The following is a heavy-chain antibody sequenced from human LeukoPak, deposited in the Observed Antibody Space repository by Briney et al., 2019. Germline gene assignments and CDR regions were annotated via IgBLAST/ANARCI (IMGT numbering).Heavy chain of an antibody. V-gene: IGHV3-7*01. D-gene: IGHD6-19*01. CDR1: GFTFSSCW. J-gene: IGHJ4*02. CDR3: ARGHSSGWRISTRPLHY. Sequence: GGSLRLSCAASGFTFSSCWMNWVRQAPGKGLEWVANIKQDGTEKYFVDSVKGRFTISRDNAKNSLYLQMNSLRAEDTAVYYCARGHSSGWRISTRPLHYWGQGTLVTVSS. CDR2: IKQDGTEK.